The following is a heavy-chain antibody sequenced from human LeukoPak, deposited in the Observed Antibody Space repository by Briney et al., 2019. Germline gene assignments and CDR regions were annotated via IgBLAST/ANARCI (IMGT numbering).Heavy chain of an antibody. Sequence: ASVKVSCKASGYTLTSNYIHWVRQAPGQGLEWMGMIYPRDGSTSYAQKFQGRVTVTRDTSTSTVHMELSGLRSEDTAVYYCARDQEGFDYWGQGTLVTVSS. CDR3: ARDQEGFDY. CDR2: IYPRDGST. J-gene: IGHJ4*02. CDR1: GYTLTSNY. V-gene: IGHV1-46*01.